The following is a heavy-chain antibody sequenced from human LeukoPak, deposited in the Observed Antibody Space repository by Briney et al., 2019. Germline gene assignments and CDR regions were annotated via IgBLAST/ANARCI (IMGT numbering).Heavy chain of an antibody. CDR2: ISYDGSNK. J-gene: IGHJ5*02. CDR1: GFTFSSFA. D-gene: IGHD2-15*01. CDR3: ARGPDIVVVVAPSWFDP. Sequence: PGGSLRLSCVASGFTFSSFAMNWVRQAPGKGLEWVAVISYDGSNKYYADSVKGRFTISRDNAKNSLYLQMNSLRAEDTAVYYCARGPDIVVVVAPSWFDPWGQGTLVTVSS. V-gene: IGHV3-30-3*01.